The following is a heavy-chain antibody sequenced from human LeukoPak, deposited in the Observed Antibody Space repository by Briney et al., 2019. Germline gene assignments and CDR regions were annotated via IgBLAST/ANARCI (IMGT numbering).Heavy chain of an antibody. CDR2: IYYSGSA. Sequence: SETLSLTCTVSGDSISSNYWNWIRQPPGKGLEWIGSIYYSGSANYNPSLKGRVTISVDTSKNQFSLKLSSVTAADTAVYYCARSYSGSLYDAFEIWGQGTMVAVSS. CDR1: GDSISSNY. J-gene: IGHJ3*02. CDR3: ARSYSGSLYDAFEI. D-gene: IGHD1-26*01. V-gene: IGHV4-59*08.